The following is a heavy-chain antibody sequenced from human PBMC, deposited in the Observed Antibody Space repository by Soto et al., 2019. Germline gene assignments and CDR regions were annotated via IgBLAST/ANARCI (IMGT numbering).Heavy chain of an antibody. D-gene: IGHD2-15*01. J-gene: IGHJ3*02. V-gene: IGHV1-8*01. CDR2: MNPNSGNT. CDR1: GYTFTSYD. Sequence: ASVKVSCKAFGYTFTSYDINWGRQATGQGLEWAGWMNPNSGNTGYAQKFQGRVTMTRNTSISTAYMELSSLRSEDTAVYYCALMGSYCSGGSCYRPPLAFDIWGQGTMVTVSS. CDR3: ALMGSYCSGGSCYRPPLAFDI.